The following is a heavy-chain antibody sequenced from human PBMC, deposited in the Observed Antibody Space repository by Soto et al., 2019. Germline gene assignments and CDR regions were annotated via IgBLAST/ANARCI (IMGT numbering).Heavy chain of an antibody. CDR2: IYSGGST. Sequence: PGGSLRLSCAASGFTVSSNYMSWVRQAPGKGLEWVSVIYSGGSTYYADSVKGRFTISRHNSKNTLYLQMNSLRAEDTAVDYCGTDAYCGGDSYYMDVWGKGPPFPVPS. CDR3: GTDAYCGGDSYYMDV. J-gene: IGHJ6*03. D-gene: IGHD2-21*01. V-gene: IGHV3-53*04. CDR1: GFTVSSNY.